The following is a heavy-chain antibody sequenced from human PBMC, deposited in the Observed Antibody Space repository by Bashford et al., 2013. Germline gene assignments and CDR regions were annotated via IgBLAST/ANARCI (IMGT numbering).Heavy chain of an antibody. CDR3: ARGGGWYYDSSGYVDY. V-gene: IGHV1-2*02. CDR2: INPNSGGT. J-gene: IGHJ4*02. Sequence: VASVKVSCKASGYTFTGYYMHWVRQAPGQGLEWMGWINPNSGGTNYAQKFQGRVTMTRDTSISTAYMELSRLRSDDTAVYYCARGGGWYYDSSGYVDYWGQGTLVTVSS. D-gene: IGHD3-22*01. CDR1: GYTFTGYY.